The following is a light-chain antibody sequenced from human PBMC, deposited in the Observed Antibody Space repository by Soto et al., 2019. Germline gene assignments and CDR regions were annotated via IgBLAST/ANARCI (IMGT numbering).Light chain of an antibody. CDR3: QQSYRSPYT. CDR2: GAS. J-gene: IGKJ2*01. Sequence: IQMTQSPSSLSASVGDSVTVTCRASQSINIYLNCYQQKPGQAPTLLIYGASSLQSGVPSRFTGGGSRTDFPLTISSLQPEDFATYYFQQSYRSPYTFGHGTTLEIK. V-gene: IGKV1-39*01. CDR1: QSINIY.